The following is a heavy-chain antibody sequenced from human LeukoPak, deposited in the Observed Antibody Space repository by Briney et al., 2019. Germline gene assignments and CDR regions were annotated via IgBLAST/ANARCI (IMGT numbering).Heavy chain of an antibody. Sequence: AGGSLRLSCAASGFSVSSNYMNWVRQAPGKGLEWVSAIYTGGSTYYSDSVKGRVTISRDNFKNTLYLQMNSLRAEDTAVYYCARDKLGSGYSSDFDYWGQGTLVTVSS. J-gene: IGHJ4*02. CDR3: ARDKLGSGYSSDFDY. CDR1: GFSVSSNY. CDR2: IYTGGST. D-gene: IGHD6-19*01. V-gene: IGHV3-66*02.